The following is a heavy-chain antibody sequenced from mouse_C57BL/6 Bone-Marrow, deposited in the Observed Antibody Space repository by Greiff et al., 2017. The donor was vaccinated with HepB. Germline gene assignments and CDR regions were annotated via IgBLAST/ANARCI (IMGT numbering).Heavy chain of an antibody. CDR2: IDPSDSYT. J-gene: IGHJ3*01. D-gene: IGHD1-1*01. CDR1: GYTFTSYW. CDR3: AMNYYGSSYGAY. V-gene: IGHV1-69*01. Sequence: QVQLQPGAELVMPGASVKLSCKASGYTFTSYWMHWVKQRPGQGLEWIGEIDPSDSYTNYNQKFKGKSTLTVDKSSSTAYMQLSSLTSEDSAVYYCAMNYYGSSYGAYWGQGTLVTVSA.